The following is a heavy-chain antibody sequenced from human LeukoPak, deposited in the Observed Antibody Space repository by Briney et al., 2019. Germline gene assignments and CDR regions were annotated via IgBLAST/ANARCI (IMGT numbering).Heavy chain of an antibody. CDR1: GFTFSSNP. D-gene: IGHD2-15*01. Sequence: GGSLRLSCAASGFTFSSNPMSWVRQAPGKGLEWVSSISSSSSYIYYADSVKGRFTISRDNAKNSLYLQMNSLRAEDTAIYYCARDGDIVVVVAVNYFDYWGQGTLVTVSS. V-gene: IGHV3-21*01. J-gene: IGHJ4*02. CDR3: ARDGDIVVVVAVNYFDY. CDR2: ISSSSSYI.